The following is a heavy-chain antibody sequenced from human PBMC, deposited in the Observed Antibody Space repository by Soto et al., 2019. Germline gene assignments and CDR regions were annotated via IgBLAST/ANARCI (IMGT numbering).Heavy chain of an antibody. D-gene: IGHD5-12*01. J-gene: IGHJ2*01. Sequence: QVQLQGSGSGMVKPSQTLSLTCGVSVGSVRTGGCSWSWIRLAPGGALEWIGYIFDTGKTYYSASLKSRVTMSVDRAQNQFSLRLESVTAADTAMYFCACLDGYNRYFDLWGRGTLVTVSS. CDR2: IFDTGKT. CDR1: VGSVRTGGCS. V-gene: IGHV4-30-2*01. CDR3: ACLDGYNRYFDL.